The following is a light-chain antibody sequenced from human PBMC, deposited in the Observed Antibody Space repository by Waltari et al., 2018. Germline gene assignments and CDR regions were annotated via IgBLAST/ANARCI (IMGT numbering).Light chain of an antibody. CDR1: QSVRVY. Sequence: EIVLTQSPATLSLSPGERATLSCRASQSVRVYLAWYQQKPGQAPRLLIYDTSNRASGTPDRFSGSGSGTDFSLSISSLQAEDVAVYYCQQYVVIPWTFGQGTKVEVK. CDR2: DTS. V-gene: IGKV3-11*01. CDR3: QQYVVIPWT. J-gene: IGKJ1*01.